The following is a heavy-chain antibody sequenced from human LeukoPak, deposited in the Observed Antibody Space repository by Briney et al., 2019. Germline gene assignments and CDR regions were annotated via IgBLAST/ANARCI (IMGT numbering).Heavy chain of an antibody. Sequence: GGSLKLSCAASGFTFSVSAIHWVRQASGKGLEWVGRIRTRTNRYATAYAAAVKGRFTVPRDDSKNTAYLQMSSLKTEDTAAYYCTRLDYGSDYWGQGTQVIVSS. CDR1: GFTFSVSA. V-gene: IGHV3-73*01. D-gene: IGHD3-10*01. CDR3: TRLDYGSDY. CDR2: IRTRTNRYAT. J-gene: IGHJ4*02.